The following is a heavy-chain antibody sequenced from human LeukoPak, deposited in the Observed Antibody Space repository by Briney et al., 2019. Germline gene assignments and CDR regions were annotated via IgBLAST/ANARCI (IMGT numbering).Heavy chain of an antibody. CDR2: ISGSGGST. CDR3: ARDTVTTDYFDY. J-gene: IGHJ4*02. V-gene: IGHV3-23*01. Sequence: PGGSLRLSCAASGFPFSSYAMSWVRQAPGKGLEWVSAISGSGGSTYYADSVKGRFTISRDNSKNTLYLQMNSLRAEDTAVYYCARDTVTTDYFDYWGQGTLVTVSS. D-gene: IGHD4-17*01. CDR1: GFPFSSYA.